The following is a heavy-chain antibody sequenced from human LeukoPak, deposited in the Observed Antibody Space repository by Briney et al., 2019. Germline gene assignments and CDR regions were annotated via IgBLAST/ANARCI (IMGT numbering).Heavy chain of an antibody. V-gene: IGHV1-18*01. CDR1: GYTFTSYG. CDR2: ISAYNGNT. Sequence: GASVKVSCKASGYTFTSYGISWVRQAPGQGLEWMGWISAYNGNTNYAQKLQGRVTMTTDTSTSTAYMELRSLRSDDTAVYYCARDRFEGYCSSTSCSQGNDNFDYWGQGTLVTVSS. D-gene: IGHD2-2*01. J-gene: IGHJ4*02. CDR3: ARDRFEGYCSSTSCSQGNDNFDY.